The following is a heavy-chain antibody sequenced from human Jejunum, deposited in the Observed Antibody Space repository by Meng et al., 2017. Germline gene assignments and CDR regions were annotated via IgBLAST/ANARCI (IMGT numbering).Heavy chain of an antibody. CDR1: GGTFTSYA. CDR3: ARGAVDFNY. J-gene: IGHJ4*02. V-gene: IGHV1-69*06. Sequence: VQLVQSGAEEKKPGSSLKVSCKTSGGTFTSYAITWVRQAPGQGLEWMGGIIPISGTTKYAQKLQGRVTITADTSTSTAYMELSSLTSEDTAVYYCARGAVDFNYWGQGTLVTVSS. CDR2: IIPISGTT.